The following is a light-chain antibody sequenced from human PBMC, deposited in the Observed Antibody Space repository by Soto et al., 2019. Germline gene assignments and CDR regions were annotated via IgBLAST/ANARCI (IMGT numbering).Light chain of an antibody. Sequence: EIALTQSPATLSLSPGERATLSCRASQSVSSSLAWYQQKPGQAPRLLIYDAFKTATGIPARFSGSGSGTDFTLTISTLEPEDFAVYYCQQRSNWPFTFGQGTNLEIK. CDR1: QSVSSS. V-gene: IGKV3-11*01. CDR2: DAF. CDR3: QQRSNWPFT. J-gene: IGKJ2*01.